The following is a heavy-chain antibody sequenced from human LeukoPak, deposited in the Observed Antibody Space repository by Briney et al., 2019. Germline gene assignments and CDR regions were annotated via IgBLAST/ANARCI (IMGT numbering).Heavy chain of an antibody. CDR3: AREDGMGAFDI. J-gene: IGHJ3*02. Sequence: SETLSLTCTVSGGSISSYYWSWIRQPPGKGLEWIGYIYYSGSTNYNPSLKGRVTISVDTSKNQFSLKLSSVTAADTAVYYCAREDGMGAFDIWGQGTMVTVSS. D-gene: IGHD5-24*01. CDR2: IYYSGST. CDR1: GGSISSYY. V-gene: IGHV4-59*01.